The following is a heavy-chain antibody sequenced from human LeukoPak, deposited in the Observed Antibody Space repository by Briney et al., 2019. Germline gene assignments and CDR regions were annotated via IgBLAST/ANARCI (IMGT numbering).Heavy chain of an antibody. D-gene: IGHD6-19*01. CDR1: GFTVSSNY. CDR3: ARGLGSGRGWFFDY. CDR2: IYSGGST. Sequence: GGSLRLSCAASGFTVSSNYMSWVRQAPGKGLEWVSVIYSGGSTYYADSVKGRFTISRDNSKNTLYLQMNSLRAEDTAVYYRARGLGSGRGWFFDYWGQGTLVTVSS. V-gene: IGHV3-66*02. J-gene: IGHJ4*02.